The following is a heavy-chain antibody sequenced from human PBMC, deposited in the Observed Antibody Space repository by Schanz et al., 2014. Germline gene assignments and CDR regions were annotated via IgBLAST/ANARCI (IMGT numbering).Heavy chain of an antibody. CDR2: ISGSGGST. V-gene: IGHV3-23*01. D-gene: IGHD3-10*01. CDR1: GFAFSSYG. Sequence: EVQLLESGGGLVQPGGSLRLSCLASGFAFSSYGMNWLRQAPGKGLEWVSAISGSGGSTYYADSVKGRFTISRDNSKNLLYLQMNSLRAEDTAVYYCAKGRFGELSAFDIWGQGTMVTVSS. CDR3: AKGRFGELSAFDI. J-gene: IGHJ3*02.